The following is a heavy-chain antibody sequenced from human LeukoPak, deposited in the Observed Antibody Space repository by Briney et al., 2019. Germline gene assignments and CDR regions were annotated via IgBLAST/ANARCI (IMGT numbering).Heavy chain of an antibody. CDR1: GFTFSSYA. CDR2: ISGSGGST. V-gene: IGHV3-23*01. Sequence: GGSLRLSCAASGFTFSSYAMSWVRQAPGKGLEWVSAISGSGGSTYYADSVKGRFTISRDNSKNTLYLQMNGLRAEDTAVYYCAKDHTVTTGFDYWGQGTLVTVSS. J-gene: IGHJ4*02. CDR3: AKDHTVTTGFDY. D-gene: IGHD4-11*01.